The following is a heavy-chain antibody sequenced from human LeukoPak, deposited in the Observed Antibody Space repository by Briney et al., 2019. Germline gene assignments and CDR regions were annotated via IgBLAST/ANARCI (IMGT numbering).Heavy chain of an antibody. V-gene: IGHV3-23*01. CDR3: ATDYYDSSGYTA. J-gene: IGHJ5*02. CDR2: VSDGGAGT. CDR1: GFTFSNHA. D-gene: IGHD3-22*01. Sequence: PGGSLRLSCAASGFTFSNHAMTWVRQAPGKGLEWVSGVSDGGAGTYYADSVKGRFTISRDNSKNTLYLEMNSLRAEDTAVYYCATDYYDSSGYTAWGQGTLVTVSS.